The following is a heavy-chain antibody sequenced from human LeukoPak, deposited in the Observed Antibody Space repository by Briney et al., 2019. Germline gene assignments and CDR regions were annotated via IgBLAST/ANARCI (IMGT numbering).Heavy chain of an antibody. V-gene: IGHV1-2*02. J-gene: IGHJ4*02. CDR1: GYTFTGYY. Sequence: ASVKASCKASGYTFTGYYMHWVRQAPGQGLEWMGWINPNSGGTSYAQKFQGRVTMTRDTSISAAYMELSRLRSDDTAVYYCARDLHTAMVRYSLYYFDYWGQGTLVTVSS. D-gene: IGHD5-18*01. CDR2: INPNSGGT. CDR3: ARDLHTAMVRYSLYYFDY.